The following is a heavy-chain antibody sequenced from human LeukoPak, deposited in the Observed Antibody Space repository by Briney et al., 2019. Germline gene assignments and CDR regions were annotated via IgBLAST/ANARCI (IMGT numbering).Heavy chain of an antibody. CDR2: ISTTSTII. Sequence: GGSLRLSCAASGFTFSSYEMNWVRQAPEKGLEWVSYISTTSTIIYYADSVRGRFTISRDNAKNSLYLQMNSLRDEDTALYYCASGDGSGTYYNYWGQGTLVTVSS. J-gene: IGHJ4*02. D-gene: IGHD3-10*01. CDR1: GFTFSSYE. CDR3: ASGDGSGTYYNY. V-gene: IGHV3-48*02.